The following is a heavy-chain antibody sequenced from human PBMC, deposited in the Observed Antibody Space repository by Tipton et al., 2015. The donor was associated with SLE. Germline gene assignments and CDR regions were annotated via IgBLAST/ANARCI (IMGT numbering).Heavy chain of an antibody. CDR1: GYSISSGYY. CDR3: AREPPGVAVADY. D-gene: IGHD6-19*01. Sequence: TLSLTCTVSGYSISSGYYWGWIRQPPGKGLEWIGSINHSGSTNYNPSLKSRVTISVDTSKNQFSLKLSSVTAADTAVYYCAREPPGVAVADYWGQGTLVTVSS. CDR2: INHSGST. J-gene: IGHJ4*02. V-gene: IGHV4-38-2*02.